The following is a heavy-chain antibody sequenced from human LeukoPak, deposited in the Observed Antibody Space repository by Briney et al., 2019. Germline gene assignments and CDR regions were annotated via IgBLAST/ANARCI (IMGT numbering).Heavy chain of an antibody. CDR2: IYYSGST. CDR1: Y. V-gene: IGHV4-30-4*08. CDR3: ARTSYFDWLSSPGAFDI. J-gene: IGHJ3*02. Sequence: YWIGWVRQMPGKGLEWIGYIYYSGSTYYNPSLKSRVTISVDTSKNQFSLKLSSVTAADTAVYYCARTSYFDWLSSPGAFDIWGQGTMVTVSS. D-gene: IGHD3-9*01.